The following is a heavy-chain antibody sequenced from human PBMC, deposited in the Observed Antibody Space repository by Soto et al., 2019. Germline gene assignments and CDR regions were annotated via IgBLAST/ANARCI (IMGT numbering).Heavy chain of an antibody. CDR3: ARDKDYGGYFDY. CDR1: GFTFSSYA. D-gene: IGHD4-17*01. Sequence: PGGSLRLSCAASGFTFSSYAMHWVRQAPGKGLEWVAVISYDGSNKYYADSVKGRFTISRDNSKNTLYPQMNSLRAEDTAVYYCARDKDYGGYFDYWGQGTLVTVSS. J-gene: IGHJ4*02. V-gene: IGHV3-30-3*01. CDR2: ISYDGSNK.